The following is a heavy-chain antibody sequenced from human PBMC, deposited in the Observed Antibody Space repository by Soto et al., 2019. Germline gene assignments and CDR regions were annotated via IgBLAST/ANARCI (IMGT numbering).Heavy chain of an antibody. J-gene: IGHJ5*02. V-gene: IGHV4-39*01. CDR2: IYYSGST. CDR1: GGSISSSNYY. D-gene: IGHD1-26*01. Sequence: QLQLQESGPGLVKPSETLSLTCTVSGGSISSSNYYWGWIRQPPGKGLEWIGSIYYSGSTYYNPSLKSRVPISVDTSKNQFSLTLSSVTAADTAVYYCATQEVGGSYVYTFDPWGQGTLVTVSS. CDR3: ATQEVGGSYVYTFDP.